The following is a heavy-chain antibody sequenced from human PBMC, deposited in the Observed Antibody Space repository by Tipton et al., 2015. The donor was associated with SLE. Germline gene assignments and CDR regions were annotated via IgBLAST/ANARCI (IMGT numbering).Heavy chain of an antibody. CDR1: GGSISSGNYY. D-gene: IGHD3-22*01. Sequence: TLSLTCTVSGGSISSGNYYWTWIRQPPGKGLEWIGYINYSGSTNYNPSLKSRVTMSIDTSRDEVFLRLTSVTAADTAVYYCARHDYDSNGYYQHYFDYWGQGTLVTVSS. CDR2: INYSGST. CDR3: ARHDYDSNGYYQHYFDY. V-gene: IGHV4-61*01. J-gene: IGHJ4*02.